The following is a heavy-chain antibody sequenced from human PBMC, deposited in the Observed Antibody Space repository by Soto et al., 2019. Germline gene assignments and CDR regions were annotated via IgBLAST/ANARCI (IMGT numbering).Heavy chain of an antibody. V-gene: IGHV1-8*01. CDR3: ARDRRHAFDI. J-gene: IGHJ3*02. CDR1: GYTFTSYD. Sequence: ASLKVSCKTSGYTFTSYDINCVRQATGQGLEWMGWMNPNSGNTGYAQKFQGRVTMTRNTSISTAYMELSSLRSEDTAVYYCARDRRHAFDIWGQGTMVTVSS. CDR2: MNPNSGNT. D-gene: IGHD3-16*02.